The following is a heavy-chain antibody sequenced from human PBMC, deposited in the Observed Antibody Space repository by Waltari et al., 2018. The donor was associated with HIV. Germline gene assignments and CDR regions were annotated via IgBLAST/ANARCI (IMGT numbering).Heavy chain of an antibody. CDR3: ATDFYETLTAQKTYFDY. CDR1: GFTFSPYG. D-gene: IGHD3-9*01. CDR2: ILYDGSNR. J-gene: IGHJ4*02. Sequence: QVHLVESGGGVVQPGRSLRLSCAASGFTFSPYGLPWVRQTPGKGLEWLEVILYDGSNRYCADSVKCRFTMSRDKSSNTLYLLMNSLIAEDTAVYYCATDFYETLTAQKTYFDYWGQGTLFTGSS. V-gene: IGHV3-33*01.